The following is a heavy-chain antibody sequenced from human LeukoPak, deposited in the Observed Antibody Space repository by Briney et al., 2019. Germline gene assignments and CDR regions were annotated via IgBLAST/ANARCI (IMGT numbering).Heavy chain of an antibody. CDR2: ISGSSSYI. J-gene: IGHJ4*02. CDR3: ARADSNMPARRIGFDY. D-gene: IGHD6-6*01. Sequence: GGSLRLSCAASGFTFSSYSMNWVRQAPGKGLEWVSSISGSSSYIYYADSLKGRFTISRDNAKNSLYLQMNSLRAGDTALYYCARADSNMPARRIGFDYWGQGTLVTVSS. V-gene: IGHV3-21*01. CDR1: GFTFSSYS.